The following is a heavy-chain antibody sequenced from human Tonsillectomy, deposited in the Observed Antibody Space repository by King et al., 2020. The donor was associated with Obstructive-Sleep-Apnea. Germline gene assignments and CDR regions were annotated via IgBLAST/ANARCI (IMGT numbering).Heavy chain of an antibody. CDR3: ARRRNDSPGFAFDI. CDR2: MYDSGIT. D-gene: IGHD1-1*01. J-gene: IGHJ3*02. V-gene: IGHV4-59*08. CDR1: GVFISGFY. Sequence: QLQESGPGLVKLSDTLSLTCTVSGVFISGFYLSCIRQPPGKGLDWSGYMYDSGITNYNPSLKSRVTISVDTSKNQFSLNLNSVTAADTAVYYCARRRNDSPGFAFDIWGQGTMVTVSS.